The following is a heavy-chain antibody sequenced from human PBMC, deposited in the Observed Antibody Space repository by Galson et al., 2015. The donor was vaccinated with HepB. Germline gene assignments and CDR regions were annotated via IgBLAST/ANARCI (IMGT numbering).Heavy chain of an antibody. CDR1: GFTFSDYY. D-gene: IGHD4-17*01. Sequence: SLRLSCAASGFTFSDYYMTWIRQAPGKGLEWLAYISSNTIYTNYADSVKGRFTISRVNIKNSMYLQMNSLRAEDTAVYYCVRVADSDYGDHSHFDSWGLGTLVTVSS. CDR3: VRVADSDYGDHSHFDS. J-gene: IGHJ4*02. CDR2: ISSNTIYT. V-gene: IGHV3-11*06.